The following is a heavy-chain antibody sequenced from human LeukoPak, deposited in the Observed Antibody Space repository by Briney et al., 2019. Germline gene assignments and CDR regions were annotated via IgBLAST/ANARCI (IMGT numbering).Heavy chain of an antibody. V-gene: IGHV3-21*06. CDR3: ARERYHGSGAPKLDQ. D-gene: IGHD3-10*01. CDR2: ISISRSNI. Sequence: GGSLRLSCAASGFTFSSCEMNWVRQAPGKGLEWVASISISRSNIYYADSVKGRFTISRDNAKNSLFLQMDSLRVDDTAVYYCARERYHGSGAPKLDQWGQGTLVTVSS. J-gene: IGHJ5*02. CDR1: GFTFSSCE.